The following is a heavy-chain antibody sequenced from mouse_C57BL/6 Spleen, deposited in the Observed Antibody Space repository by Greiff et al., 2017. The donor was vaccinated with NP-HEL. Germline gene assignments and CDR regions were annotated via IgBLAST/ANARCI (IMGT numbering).Heavy chain of an antibody. CDR2: INPNNGGT. J-gene: IGHJ1*03. Sequence: EVQLQQSGPELVKPGASVKMSCKASGYTFTDYNMHWVKQSHGKSLEWIGYINPNNGGTSYIQKFKGKATLTVNKSSSTAYMELRSLTSEDSAVYYCARLSYYGSSYGYFDVWGTGTTVTVSS. D-gene: IGHD1-1*01. V-gene: IGHV1-22*01. CDR3: ARLSYYGSSYGYFDV. CDR1: GYTFTDYN.